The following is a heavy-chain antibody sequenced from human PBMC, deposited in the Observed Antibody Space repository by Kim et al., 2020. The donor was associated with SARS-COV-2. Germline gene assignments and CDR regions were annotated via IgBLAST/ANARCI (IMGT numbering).Heavy chain of an antibody. D-gene: IGHD6-13*01. J-gene: IGHJ4*02. V-gene: IGHV4-31*02. Sequence: LNGRVTISVDTSKNQFSLKLSSVTAADTAVYYCARGTLAAAGTPGYFDYWGQGTLVTVSS. CDR3: ARGTLAAAGTPGYFDY.